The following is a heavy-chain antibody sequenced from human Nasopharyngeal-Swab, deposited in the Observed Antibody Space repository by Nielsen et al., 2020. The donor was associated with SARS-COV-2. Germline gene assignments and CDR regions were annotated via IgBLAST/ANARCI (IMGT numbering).Heavy chain of an antibody. J-gene: IGHJ6*03. D-gene: IGHD2-2*01. V-gene: IGHV4-59*01. CDR3: ARASVVPAAMDYYYYMDV. Sequence: WIRQRPGKGLEWIGYIYYSGSTNYNPSLKSRVTISVDTSKNQFSLKLSSVTAADTAVYYCARASVVPAAMDYYYYMDVWGKGTTVTVSS. CDR2: IYYSGST.